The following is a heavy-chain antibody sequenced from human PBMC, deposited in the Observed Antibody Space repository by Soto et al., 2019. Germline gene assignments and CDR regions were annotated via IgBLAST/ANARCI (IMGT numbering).Heavy chain of an antibody. CDR1: GFPFSGYA. V-gene: IGHV3-23*01. Sequence: EVQLSESGGGLVQPGGSLRLSCAASGFPFSGYAVTWVRQAPGKGLEWVSTISGGSGSTYYADSVKGRFTISRDNPMNMLQLQMNILRSEDTAIYYCAKTESFNGYYNAFDYLGRGTQVTVSS. J-gene: IGHJ4*02. D-gene: IGHD3-9*01. CDR2: ISGGSGST. CDR3: AKTESFNGYYNAFDY.